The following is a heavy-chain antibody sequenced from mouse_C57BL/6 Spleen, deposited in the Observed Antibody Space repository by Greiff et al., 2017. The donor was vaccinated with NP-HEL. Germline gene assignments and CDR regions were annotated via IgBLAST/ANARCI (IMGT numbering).Heavy chain of an antibody. V-gene: IGHV5-4*01. Sequence: EVKLMESGGGLVKPGGSLKLSCAASGFTFSSYAMSWVRQTPEKRLEWVATISDGGSYTYYPDNVKGRFTISRDNAKNNLYLQMSHLKSEDTAMYYCARDQSLITTAMDYWGQGTSVTVSS. CDR1: GFTFSSYA. CDR2: ISDGGSYT. J-gene: IGHJ4*01. D-gene: IGHD1-1*01. CDR3: ARDQSLITTAMDY.